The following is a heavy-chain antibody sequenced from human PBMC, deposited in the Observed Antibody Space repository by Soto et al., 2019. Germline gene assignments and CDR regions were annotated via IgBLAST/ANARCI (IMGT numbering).Heavy chain of an antibody. CDR2: ISWNSGSI. CDR1: GFTFDDYA. Sequence: EVQLVESGGGLVQPGRSLRLSCAASGFTFDDYAMHWVRQAPGKGLEWVSGISWNSGSIGYADSVKGRFTISRDNAKNSLYLEMNSLRAEDTALYYCASWPRGGSHLRNAFDIWGQGTMVTVSS. J-gene: IGHJ3*02. CDR3: ASWPRGGSHLRNAFDI. V-gene: IGHV3-9*01. D-gene: IGHD2-15*01.